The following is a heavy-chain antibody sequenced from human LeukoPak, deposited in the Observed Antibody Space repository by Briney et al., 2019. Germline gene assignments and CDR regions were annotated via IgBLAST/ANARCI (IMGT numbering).Heavy chain of an antibody. D-gene: IGHD3-10*01. Sequence: GASVKVSCKASGYTFTSYDINWVRQATGQGLEWMGWMNPNSGGTNYAQKFQGRVTMTRDTSISTAYMELSRLRSDDTAVYYCAREDGSGSYPGYYYGMDVWGQGTTVTVSS. CDR3: AREDGSGSYPGYYYGMDV. V-gene: IGHV1-2*02. J-gene: IGHJ6*02. CDR1: GYTFTSYD. CDR2: MNPNSGGT.